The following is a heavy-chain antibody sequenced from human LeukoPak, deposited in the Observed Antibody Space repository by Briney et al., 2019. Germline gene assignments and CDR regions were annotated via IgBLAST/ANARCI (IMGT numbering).Heavy chain of an antibody. J-gene: IGHJ6*03. CDR1: GFSFISYA. V-gene: IGHV3-23*01. D-gene: IGHD2-15*01. CDR2: MRGGEGGAT. CDR3: AYCPYYYYYMDV. Sequence: PGGSLRLSCAASGFSFISYAMSWVRRAPGKELEWVSAMRGGEGGATFYADSVKGRFTISRDNSKNTLYLQMNSLRAEDTAVYYCAYCPYYYYYMDVWGKGTTVTVSS.